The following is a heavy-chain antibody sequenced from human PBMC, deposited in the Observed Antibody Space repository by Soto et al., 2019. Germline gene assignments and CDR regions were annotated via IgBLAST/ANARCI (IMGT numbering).Heavy chain of an antibody. D-gene: IGHD3-10*01. CDR1: GDSVSSSSSA. J-gene: IGHJ4*02. CDR3: ARGLRPHFDY. Sequence: SQTLSLTCAISGDSVSSSSSAWNWIRRSPSRGLEWLGRTYYRSTWIHDYAVSVKSRIIINPDTSQNQFSLQLNSVTPDDTAVYYCARGLRPHFDYWGLGTLVTVSS. CDR2: TYYRSTWIH. V-gene: IGHV6-1*01.